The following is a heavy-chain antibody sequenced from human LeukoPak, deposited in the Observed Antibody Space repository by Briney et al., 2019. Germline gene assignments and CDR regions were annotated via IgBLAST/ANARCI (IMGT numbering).Heavy chain of an antibody. CDR3: ARGGESTAMARFDY. V-gene: IGHV1-69*05. J-gene: IGHJ4*02. CDR1: GGTFSSYA. CDR2: IIPIFGTA. Sequence: SVTVSCKASGGTFSSYAISRVRQAPGQGLEWMGGIIPIFGTANYAQKFQGRVTITTNESTSTAYMELSSLRSEDTAVYYCARGGESTAMARFDYWGQGTLVTVSS. D-gene: IGHD5-18*01.